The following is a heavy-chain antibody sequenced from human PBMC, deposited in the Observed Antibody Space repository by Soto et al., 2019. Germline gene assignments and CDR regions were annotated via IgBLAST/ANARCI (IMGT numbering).Heavy chain of an antibody. CDR3: AREVDYYGSGSSFYGMDV. J-gene: IGHJ6*02. V-gene: IGHV4-59*01. Sequence: SETLSLTCTVSGGSISSYYWSWIRQPPGKGLEWIGYIYYSGSTNYNPSLKSRVTISVDTSKNQFSLKLSSVTAADTAVYYCAREVDYYGSGSSFYGMDVWGQGTTVTVS. CDR1: GGSISSYY. CDR2: IYYSGST. D-gene: IGHD3-10*01.